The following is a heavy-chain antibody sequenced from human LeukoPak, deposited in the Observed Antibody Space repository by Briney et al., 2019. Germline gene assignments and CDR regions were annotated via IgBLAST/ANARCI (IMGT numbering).Heavy chain of an antibody. D-gene: IGHD5/OR15-5a*01. Sequence: SETPSLTCSVSGASLSSYTYYWAWIRQPPGKGLEWIANMYNSGTTYYNSSLKSRVTISIDTSMNQVSLKLTAVTAADTAVYYCASVKEVDDGHLPTWGQGTLVTVSS. J-gene: IGHJ5*02. CDR2: MYNSGTT. CDR3: ASVKEVDDGHLPT. V-gene: IGHV4-39*01. CDR1: GASLSSYTYY.